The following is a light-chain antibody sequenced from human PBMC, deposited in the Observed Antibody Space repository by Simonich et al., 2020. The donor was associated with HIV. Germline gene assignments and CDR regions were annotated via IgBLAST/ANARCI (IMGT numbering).Light chain of an antibody. CDR3: SSYTSSSTWV. CDR2: DVT. CDR1: SSEVGAYNY. J-gene: IGLJ3*02. V-gene: IGLV2-14*01. Sequence: QSALTQPASVSGSPGQSITISCTGTSSEVGAYNYVSWYQQHPGKAPKLMIYDVTKRPSGVSNRFSGSKSGNTASLTISGLQADDEADYYCSSYTSSSTWVFGGGTKLTVL.